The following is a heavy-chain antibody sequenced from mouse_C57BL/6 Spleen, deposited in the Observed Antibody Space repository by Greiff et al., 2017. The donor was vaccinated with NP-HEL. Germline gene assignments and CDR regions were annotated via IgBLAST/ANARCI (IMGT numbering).Heavy chain of an antibody. CDR1: GYAFTNYL. CDR2: INPGSGGT. Sequence: QVQLQQSGAELVRPGTSVKVSCKASGYAFTNYLIEWVKQRPGQGLEWIGVINPGSGGTNYNEKFKGKATLTADKSSSTAYMHLSSLTSEDSAVYFCAGGPLRFAYWGQGTLVTVSA. CDR3: AGGPLRFAY. J-gene: IGHJ3*01. V-gene: IGHV1-54*01.